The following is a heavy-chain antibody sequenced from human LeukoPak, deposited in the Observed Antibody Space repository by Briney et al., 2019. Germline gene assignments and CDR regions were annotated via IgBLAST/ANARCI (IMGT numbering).Heavy chain of an antibody. Sequence: GGSLRLSCAASGFNFNIYWMSWVRQAPGKGLEWVANIKPDGSEDYYVDSVKGRFAISRDNAKSSVYLQLNGLRAEDTAVYYCTRDGRWEKTPSCWGQRTLVTVSS. CDR3: TRDGRWEKTPSC. CDR2: IKPDGSED. V-gene: IGHV3-7*01. CDR1: GFNFNIYW. D-gene: IGHD1-26*01. J-gene: IGHJ4*02.